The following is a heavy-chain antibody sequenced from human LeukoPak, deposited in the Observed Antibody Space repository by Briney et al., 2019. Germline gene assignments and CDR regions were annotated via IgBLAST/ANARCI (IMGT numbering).Heavy chain of an antibody. Sequence: PSETLSLTCTVSGGSISSYYWSWIRQPPGKGLEWIGYIYYSGSTNYNPSLKSRVTISVDTSKNQFSLKLSSVTAADTAVYYCARVTPYSSGWLTFDYWGQGTLVTVSS. CDR1: GGSISSYY. V-gene: IGHV4-59*01. D-gene: IGHD6-19*01. J-gene: IGHJ4*02. CDR2: IYYSGST. CDR3: ARVTPYSSGWLTFDY.